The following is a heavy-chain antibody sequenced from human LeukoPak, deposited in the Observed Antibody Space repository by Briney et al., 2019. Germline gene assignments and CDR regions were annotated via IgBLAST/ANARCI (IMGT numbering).Heavy chain of an antibody. Sequence: ASVKVSCKASGYTFTGYYMYWVRQAPGQGPEWMGRINPNSGGTNYAQKFQGRVTMTRDTSISTAYMELSRLRSDDTAVYYCARGRGYYGDYVPYDYWGQGTLVTVSS. CDR3: ARGRGYYGDYVPYDY. CDR1: GYTFTGYY. CDR2: INPNSGGT. J-gene: IGHJ4*02. D-gene: IGHD4-17*01. V-gene: IGHV1-2*06.